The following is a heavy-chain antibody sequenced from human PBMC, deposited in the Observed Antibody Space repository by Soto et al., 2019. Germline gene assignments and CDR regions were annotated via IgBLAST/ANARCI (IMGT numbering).Heavy chain of an antibody. CDR1: GFTFSSYS. CDR2: ISSSSSYI. D-gene: IGHD2-2*01. CDR3: ASAPLVVVVPAADGYYYMDV. Sequence: EVQLVESGGGLVKPGGSLRLSCAASGFTFSSYSMNWVRQAPGKGLEWVSSISSSSSYIYYADSVKGRFTISRDNAKNSLYLQMNSLRAEDTAVYYCASAPLVVVVPAADGYYYMDVWGKGTTVTVSS. J-gene: IGHJ6*03. V-gene: IGHV3-21*01.